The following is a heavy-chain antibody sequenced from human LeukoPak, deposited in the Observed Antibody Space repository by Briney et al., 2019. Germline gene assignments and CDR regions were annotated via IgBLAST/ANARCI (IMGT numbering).Heavy chain of an antibody. V-gene: IGHV3-53*01. CDR2: LYSGGST. CDR1: GFTVSTNY. J-gene: IGHJ2*01. Sequence: GGSLRLSCAASGFTVSTNYMNWVRQAPGKGLEWVSILYSGGSTYYADSVEGRFIISRDSSKNTLSLQMNDLRAEDTAVYYCARVGDHFHRYLDLWGRGTLVTVSS. D-gene: IGHD3-3*02. CDR3: ARVGDHFHRYLDL.